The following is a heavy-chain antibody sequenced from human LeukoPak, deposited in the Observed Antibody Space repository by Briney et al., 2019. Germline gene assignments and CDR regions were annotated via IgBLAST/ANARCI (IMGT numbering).Heavy chain of an antibody. D-gene: IGHD2-2*01. V-gene: IGHV3-48*02. CDR2: ISSSSSTI. CDR1: GFTFSSYS. CDR3: ARDPYCSSTSCRSEALGY. J-gene: IGHJ4*02. Sequence: GGSLRLSCAASGFTFSSYSMNWVRQAPGKGLEWVSYISSSSSTIYYADSVKGRFTISRDNAKNSLYLQMNSLRDEDTAVYYCARDPYCSSTSCRSEALGYWGQGTLVTVSS.